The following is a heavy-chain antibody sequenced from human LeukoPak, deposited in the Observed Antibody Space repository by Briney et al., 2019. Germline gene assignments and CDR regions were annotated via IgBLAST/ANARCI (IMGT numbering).Heavy chain of an antibody. D-gene: IGHD3-10*01. Sequence: AGGSVRLSCAASGFTFDDYAMHSVRQAPGEWLGWVSFISWDGGSTYYADSVKGRFTISRDNSKNYMYLQINSLRAEDTALYYCAKDDGSGKNGMDVWGKGTTVTVSS. CDR3: AKDDGSGKNGMDV. J-gene: IGHJ6*04. CDR1: GFTFDDYA. V-gene: IGHV3-43D*04. CDR2: ISWDGGST.